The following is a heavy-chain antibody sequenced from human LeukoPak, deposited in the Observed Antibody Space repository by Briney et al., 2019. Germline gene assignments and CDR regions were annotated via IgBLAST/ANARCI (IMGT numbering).Heavy chain of an antibody. CDR3: ARSRGCSSMTCYVDH. V-gene: IGHV4-59*08. CDR2: ISYSGST. CDR1: GGSISPYF. Sequence: SETLSLTCTVSGGSISPYFWSWIRQPPGKGLEWIGCISYSGSTNYNPSLKSRVTISLDTSKNQFSLKLTSVTAADTAVYYCARSRGCSSMTCYVDHWGQGTLVTVSP. J-gene: IGHJ4*02. D-gene: IGHD2-2*01.